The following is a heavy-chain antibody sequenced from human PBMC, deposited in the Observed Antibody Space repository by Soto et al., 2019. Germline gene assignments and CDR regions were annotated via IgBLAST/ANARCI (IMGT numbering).Heavy chain of an antibody. CDR2: INHSGST. CDR1: GGSFSGYY. D-gene: IGHD2-8*02. CDR3: ARDKITGLFDY. J-gene: IGHJ4*02. Sequence: QVQLQQWGAGLLKPSETLSLTCAVYGGSFSGYYWTWIRQPPGTGLEWIGEINHSGSTNYNPSLKSRVPISVDTSKNQFSLKLPSVTAAATAVYYCARDKITGLFDYWGQGTLVTVSS. V-gene: IGHV4-34*01.